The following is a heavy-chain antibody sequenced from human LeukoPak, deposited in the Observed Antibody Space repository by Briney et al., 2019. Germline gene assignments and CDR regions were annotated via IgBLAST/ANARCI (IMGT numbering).Heavy chain of an antibody. CDR1: GYSFTGYH. CDR3: AREFSSKLEWLAYVTGDDAFDV. V-gene: IGHV1-2*02. CDR2: VNPKTGGT. D-gene: IGHD3-3*01. Sequence: ASVKVSCKAFGYSFTGYHLHWVRQAPGQGLEWMGWVNPKTGGTNYARKFQGRVTMTRDTSIDTVNMELSRLTSDDTAVYYCAREFSSKLEWLAYVTGDDAFDVWGQGTMITVS. J-gene: IGHJ3*01.